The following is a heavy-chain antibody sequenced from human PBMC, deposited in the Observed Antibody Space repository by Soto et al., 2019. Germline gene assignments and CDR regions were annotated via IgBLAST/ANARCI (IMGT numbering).Heavy chain of an antibody. J-gene: IGHJ4*02. Sequence: GGSLRLSCAASGFTFSNYWMTWVRQAPGKGLEWVANIKQDGSENYYVDSVKGRFTISRDNAKNSLYLHMNSLKADDTAVYYCARDVILRSFDWFPPVATIQDYWGQRTLVTVSS. CDR2: IKQDGSEN. CDR1: GFTFSNYW. V-gene: IGHV3-7*01. D-gene: IGHD3-9*01. CDR3: ARDVILRSFDWFPPVATIQDY.